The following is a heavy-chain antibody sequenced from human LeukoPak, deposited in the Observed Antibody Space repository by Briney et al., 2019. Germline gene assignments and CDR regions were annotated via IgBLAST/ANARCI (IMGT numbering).Heavy chain of an antibody. CDR2: ISSSSSYI. Sequence: GSLRLSCAASGFTFSIYSMNWVRQAPGKGLEWVSSISSSSSYIHYTDSVKGRFTISRDNAKNSLYLQMSSLTAEDTALYYCARDSAELDYWGQGTLVTVSS. J-gene: IGHJ4*02. CDR1: GFTFSIYS. V-gene: IGHV3-21*01. CDR3: ARDSAELDY. D-gene: IGHD1-26*01.